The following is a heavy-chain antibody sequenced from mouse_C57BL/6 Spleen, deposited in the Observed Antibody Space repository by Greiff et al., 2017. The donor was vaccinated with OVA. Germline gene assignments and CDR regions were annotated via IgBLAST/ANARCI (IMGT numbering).Heavy chain of an antibody. Sequence: VQLKESGPGLVQPSQSLSITCTVSGFSLTSYGVHWVRQSPGKGLEWLGVIWRGGSTDYNAAFMSRLSITKDNSKSQVFFKMNSLQADDTAIYYCAKTSDGYYGNWFAYWGQGTLVTVSA. CDR1: GFSLTSYG. J-gene: IGHJ3*01. D-gene: IGHD2-3*01. V-gene: IGHV2-5*01. CDR3: AKTSDGYYGNWFAY. CDR2: IWRGGST.